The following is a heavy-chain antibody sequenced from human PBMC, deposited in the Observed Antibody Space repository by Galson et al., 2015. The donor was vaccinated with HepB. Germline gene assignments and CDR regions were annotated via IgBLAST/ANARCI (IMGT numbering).Heavy chain of an antibody. V-gene: IGHV4-30-2*01. CDR2: IYHSGST. Sequence: TLSLTCAVSGGSISSGGYSWSWIRQPPGKGLEWIGYIYHSGSTYYNPSLKSRVTISVDRSKNQFSLKLSSVTAADTAVYYCARSVVQRIDYWGQGTLVTVSS. D-gene: IGHD2-21*01. CDR3: ARSVVQRIDY. CDR1: GGSISSGGYS. J-gene: IGHJ4*02.